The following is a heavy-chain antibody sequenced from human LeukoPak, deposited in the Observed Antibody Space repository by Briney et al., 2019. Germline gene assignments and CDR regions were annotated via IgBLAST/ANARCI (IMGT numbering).Heavy chain of an antibody. Sequence: GGSLRLSCAASGFTFSSYAMRWVRQAPGKGLEWVAAISYDASNKYYADSVKGRFTISRDNSKNTLYLQMNSLRAEDTAVYYCARDKGTDIVATSFFDYWGQGTLVTVSS. V-gene: IGHV3-30*04. CDR2: ISYDASNK. D-gene: IGHD5-12*01. CDR1: GFTFSSYA. CDR3: ARDKGTDIVATSFFDY. J-gene: IGHJ4*02.